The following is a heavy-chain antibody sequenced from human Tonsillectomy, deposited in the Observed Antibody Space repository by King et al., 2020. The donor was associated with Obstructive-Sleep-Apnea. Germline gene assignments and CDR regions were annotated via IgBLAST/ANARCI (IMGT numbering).Heavy chain of an antibody. CDR3: ARQNIVAPGAWFDP. Sequence: VQLQQSGPSLVKPSQTLSLTCAISGDSVSSNSAAWNWIRQSPSRGLEWLGRTYYRSKWYNDYAIFVKRRITINPDTSKNHLSLQLTSVTPEDTAVYYCARQNIVAPGAWFDPWGQGTLATVSS. D-gene: IGHD5-12*01. V-gene: IGHV6-1*01. J-gene: IGHJ5*02. CDR2: TYYRSKWYN. CDR1: GDSVSSNSAA.